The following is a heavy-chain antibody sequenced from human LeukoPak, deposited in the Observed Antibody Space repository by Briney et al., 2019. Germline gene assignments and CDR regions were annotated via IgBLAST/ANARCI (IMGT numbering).Heavy chain of an antibody. D-gene: IGHD2-2*02. CDR2: IKQDGSEK. V-gene: IGHV3-7*01. CDR3: ARGGVVVPAAIPGRYYFDY. Sequence: PGGSLRLSCAASGFTFSSYWMSWVRQAPGKGLEWVANIKQDGSEKYYVDSVKGRFTISRDNAKNSLYLQMNSLRAEDTAVYYCARGGVVVPAAIPGRYYFDYWGQGTLVTVSS. J-gene: IGHJ4*02. CDR1: GFTFSSYW.